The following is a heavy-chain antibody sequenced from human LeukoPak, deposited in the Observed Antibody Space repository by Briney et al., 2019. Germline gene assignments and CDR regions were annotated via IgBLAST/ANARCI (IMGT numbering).Heavy chain of an antibody. CDR1: GGSISSYY. V-gene: IGHV4-4*07. Sequence: SETLSLTCTVSGGSISSYYWSWVRQPAGKGLEWIGRIYASGNTNYSPSLKGRVTMTVDTSKNQSSLNLSSVTAADTAVYYCARGRGSSWYYFDSWGQGTLVTVSS. CDR2: IYASGNT. J-gene: IGHJ4*02. CDR3: ARGRGSSWYYFDS. D-gene: IGHD6-13*01.